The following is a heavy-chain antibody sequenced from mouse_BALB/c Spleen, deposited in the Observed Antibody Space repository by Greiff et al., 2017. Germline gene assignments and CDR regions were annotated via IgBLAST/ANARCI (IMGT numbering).Heavy chain of an antibody. Sequence: DVKLVESGGGLVKPGGSLKLSCAASGFTFSDYYMYWVRQTPEERLEWVATISDGGSYTYYPDSVKGRFTISRDNAKNNLYLQMSSLKSEDTAMYYCARDGNLYFDYWGQGTTLTVSS. J-gene: IGHJ2*01. CDR2: ISDGGSYT. V-gene: IGHV5-4*02. CDR1: GFTFSDYY. D-gene: IGHD2-1*01. CDR3: ARDGNLYFDY.